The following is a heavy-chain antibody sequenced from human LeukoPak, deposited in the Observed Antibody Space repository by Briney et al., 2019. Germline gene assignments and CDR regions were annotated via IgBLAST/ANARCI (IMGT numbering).Heavy chain of an antibody. D-gene: IGHD1-26*01. CDR1: GFTFDDYA. CDR2: ISWNSGTI. J-gene: IGHJ5*02. CDR3: ARGNSGSYSQDWFDP. Sequence: GGSLRLSCAASGFTFDDYAMHWVRQAPGKGLEWVSGISWNSGTIGYADSVKGRFTISRDNAKNSLYLQVNSLRDDDMALYYCARGNSGSYSQDWFDPWGQGTLVTVSS. V-gene: IGHV3-9*03.